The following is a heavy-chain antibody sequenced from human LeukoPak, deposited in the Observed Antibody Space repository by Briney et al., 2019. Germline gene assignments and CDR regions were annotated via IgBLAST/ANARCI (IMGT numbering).Heavy chain of an antibody. J-gene: IGHJ4*02. V-gene: IGHV4-39*07. D-gene: IGHD3-22*01. CDR2: IYYSGST. Sequence: PSETLSLTCTVSGGSISSSSYYWGWIRQPPGKGLEWIGSIYYSGSTYYNPSLKSRVTISVDTSKNQFSLKLSSVTAADTAVYYCARDTMIVVVLDYWGQGTLVTVSS. CDR3: ARDTMIVVVLDY. CDR1: GGSISSSSYY.